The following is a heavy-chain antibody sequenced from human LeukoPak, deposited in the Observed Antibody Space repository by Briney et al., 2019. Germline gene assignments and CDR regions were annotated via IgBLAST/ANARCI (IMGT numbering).Heavy chain of an antibody. Sequence: ASVKVSRKVSGYTLTELSMHWVRQAPGKGLEWMGGFDPEDGETIYAQKFQGRVTMTEDTSTDTAYMELSSLRSEDTAVYYCATPTAMVTSFDYWGQGTLVTVSS. J-gene: IGHJ4*02. CDR3: ATPTAMVTSFDY. CDR1: GYTLTELS. V-gene: IGHV1-24*01. D-gene: IGHD5-18*01. CDR2: FDPEDGET.